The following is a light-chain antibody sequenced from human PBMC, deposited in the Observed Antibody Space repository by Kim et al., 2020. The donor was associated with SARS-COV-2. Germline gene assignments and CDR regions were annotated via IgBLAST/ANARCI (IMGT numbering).Light chain of an antibody. CDR2: TAS. Sequence: SASVGDRVIIACRASQTVDIYLNWYQKRPGKAPNLLIYTASNLQNGVPSRFSGSGSGTDFTLTISSLQPEDFATYYCQQSYSAPTFGQGTRLEIK. J-gene: IGKJ5*01. CDR3: QQSYSAPT. CDR1: QTVDIY. V-gene: IGKV1-39*01.